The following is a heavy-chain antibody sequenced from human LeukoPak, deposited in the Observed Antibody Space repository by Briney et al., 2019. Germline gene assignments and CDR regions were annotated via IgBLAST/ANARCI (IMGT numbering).Heavy chain of an antibody. CDR1: GFTFSSYG. D-gene: IGHD6-13*01. Sequence: GGSLRLSCAASGFTFSSYGMHWVRQALGKGLEWVAVISYDGSNKYYADSAKGRFTISRDNSKNTLYLQMNSLRAEDTAVYYCAKGGYSSSVYYYGMDVWGQGTTVTVSS. CDR3: AKGGYSSSVYYYGMDV. CDR2: ISYDGSNK. J-gene: IGHJ6*02. V-gene: IGHV3-30*18.